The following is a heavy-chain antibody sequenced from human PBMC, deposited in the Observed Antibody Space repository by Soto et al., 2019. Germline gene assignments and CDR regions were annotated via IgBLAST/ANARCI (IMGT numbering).Heavy chain of an antibody. CDR2: ISYDGGTQ. D-gene: IGHD1-26*01. V-gene: IGHV3-30-3*01. CDR3: VAEVGPKRFDW. Sequence: QVQLVESGGGVIQPGRSLGLSCAASGFTFSNHAMHWVRQAPGKGLEWVALISYDGGTQLYADSVKGRFTISRDNSKNTLHLHLNSLRTEDTALYYCVAEVGPKRFDWWGQGTLVTVSS. CDR1: GFTFSNHA. J-gene: IGHJ5*01.